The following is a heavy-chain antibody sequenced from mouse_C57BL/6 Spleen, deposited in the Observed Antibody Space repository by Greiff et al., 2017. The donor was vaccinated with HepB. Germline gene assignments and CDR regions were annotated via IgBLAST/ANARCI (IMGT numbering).Heavy chain of an antibody. D-gene: IGHD2-4*01. CDR2: IYPGDGDT. CDR1: GYAFSSYW. CDR3: ARKGLNFDY. Sequence: QVQLQQSGAELVKPGASVKISCKASGYAFSSYWMNGVKQRPGKGLEWIGQIYPGDGDTNYNGKFKGKATLTADKSSSTAYMQLSSLTSEDSAVYFCARKGLNFDYWGQGTTLTVSS. J-gene: IGHJ2*01. V-gene: IGHV1-80*01.